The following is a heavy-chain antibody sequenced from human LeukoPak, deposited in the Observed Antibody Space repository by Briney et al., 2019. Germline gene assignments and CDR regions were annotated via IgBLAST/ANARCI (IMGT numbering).Heavy chain of an antibody. CDR2: IYSGGST. CDR3: IKGSGRGVTWFDS. V-gene: IGHV3-66*01. J-gene: IGHJ5*01. D-gene: IGHD3-10*01. Sequence: GGSLRLSCAASGFTVSSTYMSWVRQAPGEGPKWVSTIYSGGSTYYADSVKGRFSISRDNSKNTLYLQLTSLRAGDTAVYYCIKGSGRGVTWFDSWGRGTLVTVSS. CDR1: GFTVSSTY.